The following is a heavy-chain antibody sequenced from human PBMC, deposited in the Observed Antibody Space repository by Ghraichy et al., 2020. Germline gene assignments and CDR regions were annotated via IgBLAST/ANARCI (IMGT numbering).Heavy chain of an antibody. CDR3: ARGLCSGGKCDYYYGMDV. D-gene: IGHD2-15*01. CDR1: GFTFSNYW. Sequence: GGSPRLSCAASGFTFSNYWMYWVRQSPGKGLLWVSRIAKDGSFTTYADSVKGRFTISRDNAKDTLYLQMNSLTGEDTAVYYYARGLCSGGKCDYYYGMDVWGQGTTVTVSS. J-gene: IGHJ6*02. V-gene: IGHV3-74*03. CDR2: IAKDGSFT.